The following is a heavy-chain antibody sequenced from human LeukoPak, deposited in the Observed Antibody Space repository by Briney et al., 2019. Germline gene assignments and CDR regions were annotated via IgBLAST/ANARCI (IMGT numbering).Heavy chain of an antibody. CDR1: GFAFSTYD. J-gene: IGHJ4*02. D-gene: IGHD1-26*01. Sequence: PGGSLRLSCAASGFAFSTYDMHWVRQATGKGLEWVSGIGTAGDTYYAGSVKGRFTISRDNSKNTLYLQMNSLRAEDTAVYYCARDHILYSGSFPLGYWGQGTLVTVSS. CDR2: IGTAGDT. V-gene: IGHV3-13*04. CDR3: ARDHILYSGSFPLGY.